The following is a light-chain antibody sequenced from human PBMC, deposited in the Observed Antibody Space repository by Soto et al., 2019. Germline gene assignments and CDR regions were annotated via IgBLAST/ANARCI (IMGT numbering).Light chain of an antibody. CDR2: GAS. Sequence: EIVLTQSPGTLSLSPGERATLSCRASQSVSSSYLAWYQQKPGQAPRLLIYGASSRATGIPARFSGSGSATEFTLTISSLQSEDFAVYYCQHYNNWPFTFGPGTKVDIK. J-gene: IGKJ3*01. CDR1: QSVSSSY. CDR3: QHYNNWPFT. V-gene: IGKV3D-15*01.